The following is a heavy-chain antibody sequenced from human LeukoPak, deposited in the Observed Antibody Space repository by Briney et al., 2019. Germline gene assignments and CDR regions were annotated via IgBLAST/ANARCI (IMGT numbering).Heavy chain of an antibody. V-gene: IGHV5-51*01. Sequence: KVGGSLQISCQGSGSHFTSYWIGWGRPLPGKGLGGMGIIYPGASDTRYSPSLQGQVTISVDKSISTAYLQWSSLKASDTAMYYCARSRYCSSTSCLFDYWGQGTLVTVSS. CDR2: IYPGASDT. CDR1: GSHFTSYW. CDR3: ARSRYCSSTSCLFDY. D-gene: IGHD2-2*01. J-gene: IGHJ4*02.